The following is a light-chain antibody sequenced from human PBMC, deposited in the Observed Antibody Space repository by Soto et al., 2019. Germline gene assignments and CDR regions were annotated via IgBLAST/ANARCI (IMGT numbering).Light chain of an antibody. V-gene: IGKV1-5*03. CDR3: QQYXTYWT. CDR2: KAS. Sequence: DIHMTQSPSTLSASVGCRVTITCRASESISSWLAWYQQKPGKVPKLLIYKASSLESGVPSRFSGSGSGTEFTLTISSLQPDDFATYYCQQYXTYWTFGQGTKVE. J-gene: IGKJ1*01. CDR1: ESISSW.